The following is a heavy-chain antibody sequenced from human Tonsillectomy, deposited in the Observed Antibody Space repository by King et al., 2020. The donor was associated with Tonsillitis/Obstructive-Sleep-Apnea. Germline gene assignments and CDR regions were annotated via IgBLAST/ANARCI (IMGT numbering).Heavy chain of an antibody. J-gene: IGHJ5*02. CDR1: GGTFSSYA. Sequence: QLVQSGAEVKKPGSSVKVSCKASGGTFSSYAISCVRQAPGQGLEWMGRIIPILGIANYAQKFQGRVTITADNSTSTAYMGLSSLRSEDTAVYYCARARSGLNWFDPWGQGTLVTVSS. CDR2: IIPILGIA. V-gene: IGHV1-69*09. CDR3: ARARSGLNWFDP.